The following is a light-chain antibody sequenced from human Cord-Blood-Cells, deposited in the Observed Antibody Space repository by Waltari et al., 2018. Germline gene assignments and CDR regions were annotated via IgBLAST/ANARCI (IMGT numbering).Light chain of an antibody. CDR1: QSVSSSY. CDR2: DAS. CDR3: QQYGSSPIT. Sequence: EIVLTQSPATLPLPPGERATLPCGASQSVSSSYLAWYQQKPGLAPRLLIYDASSRATGIPDRFSGSGSGTDFTLTISRVEPEDFAVYYCQQYGSSPITFGQGTRLEIK. V-gene: IGKV3D-20*01. J-gene: IGKJ5*01.